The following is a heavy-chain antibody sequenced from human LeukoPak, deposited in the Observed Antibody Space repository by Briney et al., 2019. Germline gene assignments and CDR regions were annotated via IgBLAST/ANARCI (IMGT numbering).Heavy chain of an antibody. CDR1: GFTLSSYI. D-gene: IGHD6-19*01. V-gene: IGHV3-48*03. CDR3: ARLNGDGYSSGWPEA. Sequence: GGSLRLSFATSGFTLSSYILNWVGQAPGRGREGVSYISPGGSPIYYADSVKGRFTISRDNGKNSLYLQMNSLRSEDTAFYYCARLNGDGYSSGWPEAWGQGTLVTVSS. J-gene: IGHJ5*02. CDR2: ISPGGSPI.